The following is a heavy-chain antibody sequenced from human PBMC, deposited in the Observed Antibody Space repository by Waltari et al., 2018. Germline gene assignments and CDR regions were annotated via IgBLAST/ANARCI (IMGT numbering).Heavy chain of an antibody. CDR3: ARDGGSIVGATPHYFDY. V-gene: IGHV1-69*04. CDR1: GGTFSSYA. J-gene: IGHJ4*02. D-gene: IGHD1-26*01. Sequence: QVQLVQSGAEVKKHGSSVKVSCKASGGTFSSYAISWVRQATGQGLEWMGGIIPILGIANYAQKFQGRVTITADESTSTAYMELSSLRSEDTAVYYCARDGGSIVGATPHYFDYWGQGTLVTVSS. CDR2: IIPILGIA.